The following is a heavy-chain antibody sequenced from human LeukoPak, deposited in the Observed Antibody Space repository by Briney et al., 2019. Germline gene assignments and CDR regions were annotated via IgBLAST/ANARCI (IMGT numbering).Heavy chain of an antibody. CDR2: ISSDSTYI. D-gene: IGHD4-17*01. Sequence: PGGSLRLSCAASGFTFSTYSMNWVRQAPGRGLEWVSSISSDSTYIYYADSVKGRFTISRDNAKNSLYLQMNSLRPEDTAVYYCTKDYGDYGPALGNWGQGTLVTVSS. CDR3: TKDYGDYGPALGN. CDR1: GFTFSTYS. J-gene: IGHJ4*02. V-gene: IGHV3-21*01.